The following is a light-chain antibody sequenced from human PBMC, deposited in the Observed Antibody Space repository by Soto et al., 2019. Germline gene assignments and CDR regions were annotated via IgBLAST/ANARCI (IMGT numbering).Light chain of an antibody. CDR2: YDS. J-gene: IGLJ1*01. CDR3: KVWDIMTDNDV. V-gene: IGLV3-21*04. Sequence: SYELTQPPSGSGAPEKTATITCGGDNIGDKRVHWYRQKPGQAPVLLISYDSDRPSGIPERFSGSNSGNTATLPISRVEAGDEADSSCKVWDIMTDNDVFGGGTKVTVL. CDR1: NIGDKR.